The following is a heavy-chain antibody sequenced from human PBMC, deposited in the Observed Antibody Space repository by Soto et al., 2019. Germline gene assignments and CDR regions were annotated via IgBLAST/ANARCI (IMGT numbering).Heavy chain of an antibody. D-gene: IGHD1-7*01. V-gene: IGHV3-15*01. J-gene: IGHJ5*02. CDR2: IKSKTDGGTT. Sequence: EVQLVESGGGLVKPGGSLRLSCAASGFTFSNAWMSWVRQAPGKGLEWVGRIKSKTDGGTTDYAAPVKGRFTISRDDSKNTLYLQMNSLKTEDTAVYYCTTRIPYNWNYVGSDNWFDPWGQGTLVTVSS. CDR1: GFTFSNAW. CDR3: TTRIPYNWNYVGSDNWFDP.